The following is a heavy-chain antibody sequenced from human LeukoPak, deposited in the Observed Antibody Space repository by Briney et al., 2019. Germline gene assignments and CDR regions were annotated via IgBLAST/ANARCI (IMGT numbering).Heavy chain of an antibody. D-gene: IGHD2-2*01. V-gene: IGHV4-34*01. Sequence: SETLSLTCAVYGGSFSGYYWSWIRQPPGKGLEGIGEINHSGSTNYNPSLKSRVTISVDTSKDQFSLKLSSVTAADTAVYYCARDGRQVVPAASTVDYWGQGTLVTVSS. CDR1: GGSFSGYY. CDR2: INHSGST. J-gene: IGHJ4*02. CDR3: ARDGRQVVPAASTVDY.